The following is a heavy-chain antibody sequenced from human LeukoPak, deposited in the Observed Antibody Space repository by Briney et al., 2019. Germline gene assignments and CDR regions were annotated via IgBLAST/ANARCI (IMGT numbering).Heavy chain of an antibody. CDR2: ISDSGGRT. CDR1: GITLSNYG. Sequence: GGSLRLSCAVSGITLSNYGMSWVRQAPGKGLEWVAGISDSGGRTNYADSVKGRFTISRDNPKNTLYLQMDSVRAEDTAVYFCAKRGVVIRVILVGFHKEAYYFDSWGQGALVTVSS. D-gene: IGHD3-22*01. CDR3: AKRGVVIRVILVGFHKEAYYFDS. V-gene: IGHV3-23*01. J-gene: IGHJ4*02.